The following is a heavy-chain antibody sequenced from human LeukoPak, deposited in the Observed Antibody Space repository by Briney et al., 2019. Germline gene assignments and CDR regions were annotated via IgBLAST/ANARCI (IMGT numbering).Heavy chain of an antibody. Sequence: PSETLSLTCTVSGGSVSSTNYYWSWIRQPPGKGLEWLGEINHSGSTNYNPSLKSRVTISLDTSKNHFSLKLISVTAADTAAYYCARGLVTHVGLWNYWGQGSLVTVSS. V-gene: IGHV4-39*02. CDR3: ARGLVTHVGLWNY. CDR1: GGSVSSTNYY. CDR2: INHSGST. J-gene: IGHJ4*02. D-gene: IGHD3-3*01.